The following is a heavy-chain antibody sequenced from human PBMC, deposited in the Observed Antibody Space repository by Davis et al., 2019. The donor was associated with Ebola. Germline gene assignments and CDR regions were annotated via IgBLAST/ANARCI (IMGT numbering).Heavy chain of an antibody. J-gene: IGHJ6*04. D-gene: IGHD3-9*01. Sequence: MPGGSLRLSCTVSGGSISSYYWSWIRQPPGKGLEWIGYIYYSGSTNYNPSLKSRVTISVDTSKNQFSLKLSSVTAADTAVYYCARSGSYYDILTGYYLDSYYGMDVWGKGTTVTVSS. CDR2: IYYSGST. CDR3: ARSGSYYDILTGYYLDSYYGMDV. V-gene: IGHV4-59*01. CDR1: GGSISSYY.